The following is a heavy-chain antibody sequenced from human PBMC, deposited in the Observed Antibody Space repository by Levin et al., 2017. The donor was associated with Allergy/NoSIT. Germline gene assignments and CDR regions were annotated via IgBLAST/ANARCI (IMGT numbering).Heavy chain of an antibody. CDR3: ARSYSSGWSNFDY. J-gene: IGHJ4*02. Sequence: SETLSLTCTVSGGSISSYYWSWIRQPPGKGLEWIGYIDYSGSTNYNPSLKSRVTISVDTSKNQFSLKLSSVTAADTAVYYCARSYSSGWSNFDYWGQGTLVTVSS. D-gene: IGHD6-19*01. CDR2: IDYSGST. V-gene: IGHV4-59*01. CDR1: GGSISSYY.